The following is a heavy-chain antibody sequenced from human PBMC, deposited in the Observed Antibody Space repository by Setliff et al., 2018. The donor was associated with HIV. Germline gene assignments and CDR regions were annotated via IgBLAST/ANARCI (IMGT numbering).Heavy chain of an antibody. Sequence: ASVKVSCKASGYTFTSYYMHWVRQAPGQGLEWMGIINPSGGSTSYAQNFQGRLTMTEDTSTDTAYMELSSLRFEDTAVYFCATGSEVVIIHEAFDMWGQGTMVTVSS. V-gene: IGHV1-46*01. CDR3: ATGSEVVIIHEAFDM. CDR2: INPSGGST. D-gene: IGHD3-22*01. CDR1: GYTFTSYY. J-gene: IGHJ3*02.